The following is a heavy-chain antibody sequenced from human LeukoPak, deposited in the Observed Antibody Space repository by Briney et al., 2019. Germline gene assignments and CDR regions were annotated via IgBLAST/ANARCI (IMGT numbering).Heavy chain of an antibody. CDR3: ASGHYGDYVVWFDP. CDR2: IYYSGST. V-gene: IGHV4-59*08. J-gene: IGHJ5*02. D-gene: IGHD4-17*01. CDR1: GGSISSYY. Sequence: PSETLSLTCTVSGGSISSYYWSWIRQPPGKGLEWIGYIYYSGSTNYNPSLKSRVTISVDTSKNQFSLKLSSVTAADTAVYYCASGHYGDYVVWFDPWGQGTLVTVSS.